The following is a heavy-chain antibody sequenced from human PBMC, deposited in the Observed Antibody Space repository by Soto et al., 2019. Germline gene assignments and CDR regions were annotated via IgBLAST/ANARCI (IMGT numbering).Heavy chain of an antibody. J-gene: IGHJ6*02. D-gene: IGHD1-20*01. Sequence: EVQLVESGGDLVQPGGSLRLSCAASGFTVSSNFMSWVRQAPGKGLEWVSVIYSGGSTDYADSVKGRFTISRDNSKNTLYIQMTSLRAEDTAVCYCARDNWQGSYYYGMDVWGQGTTVTVSS. CDR3: ARDNWQGSYYYGMDV. CDR2: IYSGGST. CDR1: GFTVSSNF. V-gene: IGHV3-66*01.